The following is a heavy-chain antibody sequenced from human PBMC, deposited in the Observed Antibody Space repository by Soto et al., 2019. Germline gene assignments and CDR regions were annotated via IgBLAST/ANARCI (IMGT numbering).Heavy chain of an antibody. V-gene: IGHV4-38-2*02. CDR1: SSPINSRYY. J-gene: IGHJ4*02. D-gene: IGHD6-19*01. Sequence: SETLSLTCTVSSSPINSRYYWGWIRQTPGKGLEWVASIYHRGSTHYNPSLKSRATISVDTSNNQFSLRLGSGTAADTAIYYCARNTSGRHFDYWGQGTQVTVSS. CDR3: ARNTSGRHFDY. CDR2: IYHRGST.